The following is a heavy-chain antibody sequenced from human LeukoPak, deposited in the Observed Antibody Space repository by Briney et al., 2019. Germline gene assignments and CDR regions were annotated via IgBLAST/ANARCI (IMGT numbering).Heavy chain of an antibody. CDR1: GFTFSNAW. CDR3: ARGEDQLDY. J-gene: IGHJ4*02. V-gene: IGHV3-33*08. Sequence: SGGSLRLSCAASGFTFSNAWMSWVRQAPGKGLEWVAVIWYDGSNKYYADSVKGRFTISRDNSKNMASLQMNRLRAEDTAVYYCARGEDQLDYWGQGTLVTVSS. CDR2: IWYDGSNK.